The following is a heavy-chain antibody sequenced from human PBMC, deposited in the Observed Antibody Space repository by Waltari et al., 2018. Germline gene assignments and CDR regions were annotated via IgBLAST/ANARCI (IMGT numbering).Heavy chain of an antibody. CDR1: GFTFNSYA. Sequence: EVQLVESGGGLVQPGGSLRLSCAASGFTFNSYAMNWVRQAPGEGPEWVSTISGNGVSRYYADSVEGRFTISRDNSRNTVYLQMRSLRAEDTAIYYCAKAHWDYGNYYYYMDGWGNGTTVIVSS. D-gene: IGHD1-7*01. CDR2: ISGNGVSR. V-gene: IGHV3-23*04. J-gene: IGHJ6*03. CDR3: AKAHWDYGNYYYYMDG.